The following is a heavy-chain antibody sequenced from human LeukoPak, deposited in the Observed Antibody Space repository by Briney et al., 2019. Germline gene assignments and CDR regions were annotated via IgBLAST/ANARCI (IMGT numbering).Heavy chain of an antibody. V-gene: IGHV4-59*08. Sequence: PSETLSLTCTVSGGSLNGYYWGWIRQPPGKGLECIGYIHSSEGTAHNASLKSRLTISLDTSKDQFSLTLSSVTAADTAVYYCARHVYGEGMVVWGKGTTVTVSS. CDR3: ARHVYGEGMVV. CDR1: GGSLNGYY. CDR2: IHSSEGT. J-gene: IGHJ6*04. D-gene: IGHD4-17*01.